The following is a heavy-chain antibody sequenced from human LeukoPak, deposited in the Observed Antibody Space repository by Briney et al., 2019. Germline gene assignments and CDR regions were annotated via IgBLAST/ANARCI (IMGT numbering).Heavy chain of an antibody. CDR3: ARGKTSQNIVTRKTYNWFDP. Sequence: GGSLRLSCAASEFTFSSYNMNWARQAPGKGLEWVSSISSSSNYIYYADSVKGRFTISRDNAKNSLYLQMKSLRVEDTAVYYCARGKTSQNIVTRKTYNWFDPWGQGTLVTVSS. V-gene: IGHV3-21*01. CDR1: EFTFSSYN. D-gene: IGHD2/OR15-2a*01. CDR2: ISSSSNYI. J-gene: IGHJ5*02.